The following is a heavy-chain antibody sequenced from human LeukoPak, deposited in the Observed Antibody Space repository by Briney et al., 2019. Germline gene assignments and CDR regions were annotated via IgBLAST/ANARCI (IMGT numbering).Heavy chain of an antibody. J-gene: IGHJ6*02. V-gene: IGHV3-53*01. CDR1: KFTVSGNY. D-gene: IGHD2-21*01. CDR3: ARGYFRNYYYGLDV. CDR2: IYSGGST. Sequence: GGSLRLSCSASKFTVSGNYMSWVRKAPGKGLEWVSVIYSGGSTYYADSVKGRFIISRDNSKNTLFLQMNSLRAEDTAVYYCARGYFRNYYYGLDVWGQGTTVTVSS.